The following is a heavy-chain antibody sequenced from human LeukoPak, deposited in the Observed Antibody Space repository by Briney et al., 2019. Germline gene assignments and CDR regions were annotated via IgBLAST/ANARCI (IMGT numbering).Heavy chain of an antibody. J-gene: IGHJ4*02. CDR2: LWYDGSNK. CDR3: ARDRATTSIDY. Sequence: GRSLRLSCAASGFAFSSYGMHWVRQAPGKGLEWVAVLWYDGSNKYYADSVKGRFTISRDNSKNTLYLQMNSLRAEDTAVYYCARDRATTSIDYWGQGTLVTDSS. CDR1: GFAFSSYG. V-gene: IGHV3-33*01. D-gene: IGHD5-24*01.